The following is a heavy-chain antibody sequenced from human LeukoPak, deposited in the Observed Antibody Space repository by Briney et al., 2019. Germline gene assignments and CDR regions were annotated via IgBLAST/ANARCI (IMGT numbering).Heavy chain of an antibody. CDR2: IYYSGST. D-gene: IGHD3-9*01. CDR3: ARQYYDILTGYRHFDY. Sequence: SETLSHTCTVSGGSISSYYWSWIRQPPGKGLEWIGYIYYSGSTNYNPSLKSRVTISVDTSKNQFSLKLSSVTAADTAVYYCARQYYDILTGYRHFDYWGQGTLVTVSS. CDR1: GGSISSYY. J-gene: IGHJ4*02. V-gene: IGHV4-59*08.